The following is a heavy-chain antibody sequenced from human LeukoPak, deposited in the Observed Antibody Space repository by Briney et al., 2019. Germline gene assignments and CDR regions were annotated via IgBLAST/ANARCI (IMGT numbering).Heavy chain of an antibody. CDR1: GFTFSSYA. CDR3: AKESYDSSGYPYFDY. V-gene: IGHV3-23*01. Sequence: PGGSLRLSCAASGFTFSSYAMSWVRQAPGKGLEWVSAISGSGGSTHYADSVKGRFTISRDNSKNTLYLQMNSLRAEDTAVYYCAKESYDSSGYPYFDYWGQGTLVTVSS. J-gene: IGHJ4*02. CDR2: ISGSGGST. D-gene: IGHD3-22*01.